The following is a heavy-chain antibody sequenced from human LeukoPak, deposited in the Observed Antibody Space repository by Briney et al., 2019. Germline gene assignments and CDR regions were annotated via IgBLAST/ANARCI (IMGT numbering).Heavy chain of an antibody. CDR1: GYTLTELS. Sequence: ASVKVSCKVSGYTLTELSMHWVRQAPGKGLEWMGGFDPEDGKTIYAQKFQGRVTMTEDTSTDTAYMELSSLRSEDTAVHYCVKGSNTYSSTSYWHFDLWGRGTLVTVSS. V-gene: IGHV1-24*01. D-gene: IGHD6-13*01. CDR3: VKGSNTYSSTSYWHFDL. CDR2: FDPEDGKT. J-gene: IGHJ2*01.